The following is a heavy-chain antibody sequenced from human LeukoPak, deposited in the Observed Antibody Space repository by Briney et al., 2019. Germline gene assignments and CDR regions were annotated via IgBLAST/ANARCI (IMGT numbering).Heavy chain of an antibody. J-gene: IGHJ3*02. D-gene: IGHD2-21*02. V-gene: IGHV4-4*07. CDR1: GGSISSYY. CDR2: IYTSGST. CDR3: TRDNGGDWYAFDI. Sequence: PSETLSLTCTVSGGSISSYYWSWIRQPAGKGLEWIGRIYTSGSTNYNPSLKSRVTMSVDTSKNQFSLKLSSVNAAEPALYYCTRDNGGDWYAFDIWGQGTVVTVSS.